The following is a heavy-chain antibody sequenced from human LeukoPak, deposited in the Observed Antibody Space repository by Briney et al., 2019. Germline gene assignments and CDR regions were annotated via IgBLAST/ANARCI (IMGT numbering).Heavy chain of an antibody. CDR1: GFTFSSYA. Sequence: GGSLRLSCAASGFTFSSYAMHWVRQAPGKGLEWVAVISYDGSNKYYADSVKGRFTISRDNSKNTLHLQMNSLRAEDTAVYYCAREAYYDSSGYYPHWGQGTLVTVSS. D-gene: IGHD3-22*01. J-gene: IGHJ4*02. V-gene: IGHV3-30*04. CDR3: AREAYYDSSGYYPH. CDR2: ISYDGSNK.